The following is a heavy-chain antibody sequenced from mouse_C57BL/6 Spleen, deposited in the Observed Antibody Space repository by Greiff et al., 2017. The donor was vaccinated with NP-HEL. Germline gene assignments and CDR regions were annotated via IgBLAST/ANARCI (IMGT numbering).Heavy chain of an antibody. CDR2: IYPGGGYT. J-gene: IGHJ4*01. CDR3: ARSLRYAMDY. V-gene: IGHV1-63*01. Sequence: VHLVESGAELVRPGTSVKMSCKASGYTFTNYWIGWAKQRPGHGLEWIGDIYPGGGYTNYNEKFKGKATLTADKSSSTAYMQFSSLTSEDSAIYYCARSLRYAMDYWGQGTSVTVSS. CDR1: GYTFTNYW.